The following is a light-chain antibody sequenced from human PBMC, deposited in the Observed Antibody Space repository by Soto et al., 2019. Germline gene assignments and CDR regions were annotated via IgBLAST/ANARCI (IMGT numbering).Light chain of an antibody. J-gene: IGLJ2*01. Sequence: QSVLTEPASVSGSPGQSITISCTGTSRDIGGYNYVSWYQHHPGKAPKLMISDVSNRPSGVSHRFSGSKSGNTASLTISGLQAEDEADYYCSSYTSTSIYAVFGGGTKLTVL. CDR2: DVS. V-gene: IGLV2-14*03. CDR1: SRDIGGYNY. CDR3: SSYTSTSIYAV.